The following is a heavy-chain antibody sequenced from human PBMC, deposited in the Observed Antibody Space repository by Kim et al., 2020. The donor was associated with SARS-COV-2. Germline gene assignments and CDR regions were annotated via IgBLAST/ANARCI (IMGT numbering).Heavy chain of an antibody. Sequence: GGSLRLSCAASGFAFRASSMTWVRQPPGKGLEWLSSISGGSDYIAYAGSVKGRFTISRDNAENSLYLHMNSLRAEDTAIYYCARVSGAYPQNFDYWGQGT. CDR1: GFAFRASS. CDR3: ARVSGAYPQNFDY. V-gene: IGHV3-21*01. J-gene: IGHJ4*02. CDR2: ISGGSDYI. D-gene: IGHD3-16*01.